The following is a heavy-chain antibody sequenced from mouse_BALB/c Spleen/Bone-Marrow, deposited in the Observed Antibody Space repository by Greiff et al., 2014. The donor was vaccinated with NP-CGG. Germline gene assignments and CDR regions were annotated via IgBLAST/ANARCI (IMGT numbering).Heavy chain of an antibody. J-gene: IGHJ2*01. CDR3: SRRAHYFGSGLDY. D-gene: IGHD1-1*01. Sequence: VQLQQSGAELMKPGASVTTSCKATGYIFSSYWIEWIKQRPGHGLEWIGEILPGSGNTNYNEKFRDKATFTAETSSNIAYMQLSSLTSEDSAVYYCSRRAHYFGSGLDYWGQGTTLTVSS. CDR1: GYIFSSYW. CDR2: ILPGSGNT. V-gene: IGHV1-9*01.